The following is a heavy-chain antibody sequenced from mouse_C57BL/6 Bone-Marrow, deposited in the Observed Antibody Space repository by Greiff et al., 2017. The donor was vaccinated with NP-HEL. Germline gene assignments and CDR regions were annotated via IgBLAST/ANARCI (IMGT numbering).Heavy chain of an antibody. J-gene: IGHJ3*01. Sequence: QVQLQQPGAELVRPGISVKLSCKASGYTFTSYWMHWVKQRPGQGLEWMGVIDPSASYTNYNQKFKGKATLTVDTSSSTAYMQLSSLTSEDSAVYYCARWREGSWFAYWGQGTLVTVSA. CDR2: IDPSASYT. V-gene: IGHV1-59*01. CDR3: ARWREGSWFAY. CDR1: GYTFTSYW.